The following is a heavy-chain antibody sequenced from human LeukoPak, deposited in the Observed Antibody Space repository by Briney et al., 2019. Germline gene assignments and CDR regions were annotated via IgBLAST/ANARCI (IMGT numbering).Heavy chain of an antibody. CDR3: ARQRTPAPQIAAGDAFDI. CDR1: GYSFTSYW. CDR2: IYPGDSDT. V-gene: IGHV5-51*01. Sequence: GESLKISCKGSGYSFTSYWIGWVRQMPGKGLEWMGIIYPGDSDTRYSPSFQGQVTISADKSISTAYLQWSSLKASDTAMYYCARQRTPAPQIAAGDAFDIWGQATMVTVSS. J-gene: IGHJ3*02. D-gene: IGHD6-25*01.